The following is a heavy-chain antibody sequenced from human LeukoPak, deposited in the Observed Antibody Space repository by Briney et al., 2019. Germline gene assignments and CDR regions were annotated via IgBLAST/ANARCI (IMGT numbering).Heavy chain of an antibody. V-gene: IGHV3-53*01. Sequence: PGGSLRLSCAASGFTVSSNYMSWVRQAPGKGLECVSVIYSDGTTYYADSVKGRFTISRDKSKNTLYLQMNILRAEHTAIYYCAVYYYGSGSQKRYYYYMDVWGKGTTVTVSS. CDR2: IYSDGTT. CDR3: AVYYYGSGSQKRYYYYMDV. J-gene: IGHJ6*03. D-gene: IGHD3-10*01. CDR1: GFTVSSNY.